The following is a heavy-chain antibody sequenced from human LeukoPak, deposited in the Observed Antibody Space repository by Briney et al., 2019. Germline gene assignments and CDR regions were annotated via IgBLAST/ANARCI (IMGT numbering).Heavy chain of an antibody. CDR2: ISSNGGST. Sequence: PGGSLRLSCAASGFTFSSYAMHWVRQAPGKGLEYVSAISSNGGSTYYANSVKGRFTISRDNSKNTLYPQMNSLRAEDTAVYYCARGGGYSSGWSYEGWFDPWGQGTLVTVSS. CDR3: ARGGGYSSGWSYEGWFDP. V-gene: IGHV3-64*01. J-gene: IGHJ5*02. CDR1: GFTFSSYA. D-gene: IGHD6-19*01.